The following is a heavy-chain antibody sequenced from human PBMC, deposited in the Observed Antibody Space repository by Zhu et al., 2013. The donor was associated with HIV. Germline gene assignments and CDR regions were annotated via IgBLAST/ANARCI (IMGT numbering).Heavy chain of an antibody. Sequence: QVQLVQSGAEVKKPGASVKVSCKASGYTFIGYYMHWVRQAPGQGLEWMGWINPNSGGTKYAQKFQGRVTMTRDTSISTADMEVTSLNSDDTAVYYCVMTRGGFDFWGQGTLVTVSS. D-gene: IGHD2-15*01. CDR3: VMTRGGFDF. CDR2: INPNSGGT. CDR1: GYTFIGYY. V-gene: IGHV1-2*02. J-gene: IGHJ4*02.